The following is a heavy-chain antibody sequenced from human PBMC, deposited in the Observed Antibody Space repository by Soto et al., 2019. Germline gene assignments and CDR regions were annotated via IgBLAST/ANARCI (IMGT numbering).Heavy chain of an antibody. Sequence: SETLSLTCTVSGGSVSSSSYYWGWVRQPPGKGLEWIGSVYYSGSTYYNPSLESRVTISVDKSKNQFSLKLSSVTAADTAVYYCARAHNIVVVPAAMGMFDPWGQGTLVTVSS. J-gene: IGHJ5*02. D-gene: IGHD2-2*01. CDR1: GGSVSSSSYY. CDR3: ARAHNIVVVPAAMGMFDP. V-gene: IGHV4-39*07. CDR2: VYYSGST.